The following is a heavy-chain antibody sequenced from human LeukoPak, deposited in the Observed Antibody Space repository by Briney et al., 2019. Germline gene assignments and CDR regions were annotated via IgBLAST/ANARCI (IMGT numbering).Heavy chain of an antibody. Sequence: SETLSLTCTVSGGSISSHYWSWIRQPPGKGLEWIGYICYSGSTNYNPSLKSRVTISVDTSKNQFSLKLSSVTAADTAVYYCGREYCSSTSCYLDYWGQGTLATVSS. D-gene: IGHD2-2*01. V-gene: IGHV4-59*11. J-gene: IGHJ4*02. CDR3: GREYCSSTSCYLDY. CDR1: GGSISSHY. CDR2: ICYSGST.